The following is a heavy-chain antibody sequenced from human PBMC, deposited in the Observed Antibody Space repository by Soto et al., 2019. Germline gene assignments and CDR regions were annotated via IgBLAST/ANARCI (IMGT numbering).Heavy chain of an antibody. CDR3: ARAPYYYDTSGYYYAHFDC. Sequence: SETLSLTCAVSGFSISSGYYWGWIRQPPGKGLEWIGSSHHGGSTYYNPSLKSRVTISIDTSKNSFSLKLNSVTAADTAVYYCARAPYYYDTSGYYYAHFDCWGQGTLVTVSS. CDR2: SHHGGST. J-gene: IGHJ4*02. V-gene: IGHV4-38-2*01. CDR1: GFSISSGYY. D-gene: IGHD3-22*01.